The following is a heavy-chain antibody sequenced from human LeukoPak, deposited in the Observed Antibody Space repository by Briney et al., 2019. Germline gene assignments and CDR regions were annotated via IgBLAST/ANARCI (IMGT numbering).Heavy chain of an antibody. CDR1: GFTFSSYS. V-gene: IGHV3-23*01. CDR3: AKSTIVVVVAALDY. D-gene: IGHD2-15*01. CDR2: ISGSGGST. Sequence: GGSLRLSCAASGFTFSSYSMNWVRQAPGKGLEWVSAISGSGGSTYYADSVKGRFTISRDNSKNTLYLQMNSLRAEDTAVYYCAKSTIVVVVAALDYWGQGTLVTVSS. J-gene: IGHJ4*02.